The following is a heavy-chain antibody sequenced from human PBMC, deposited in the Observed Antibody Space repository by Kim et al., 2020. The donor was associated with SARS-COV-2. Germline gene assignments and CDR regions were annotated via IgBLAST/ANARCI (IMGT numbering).Heavy chain of an antibody. J-gene: IGHJ4*02. V-gene: IGHV4-59*09. Sequence: YTPSHNSRVTISVDTSKNQFSLKLSSVTAADTAVYYCARGGYSGYDFDYWGQGTLVTVSS. CDR3: ARGGYSGYDFDY. D-gene: IGHD5-12*01.